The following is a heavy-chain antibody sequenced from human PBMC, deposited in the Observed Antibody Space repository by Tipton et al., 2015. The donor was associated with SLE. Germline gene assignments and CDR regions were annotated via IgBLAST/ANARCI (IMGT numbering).Heavy chain of an antibody. V-gene: IGHV1-46*01. D-gene: IGHD4-11*01. J-gene: IGHJ3*02. Sequence: QSGAEVKKPGASVKVSCKASGYTFTSYYMHWVRQAPGQGLEWMGIINPSGGSTSYAQKFQGRVTMTRDTSTSTVYMELSSLRSEDTAVYYCATPNLDYSGGDDAFDIWGQVTMVTVSS. CDR3: ATPNLDYSGGDDAFDI. CDR1: GYTFTSYY. CDR2: INPSGGST.